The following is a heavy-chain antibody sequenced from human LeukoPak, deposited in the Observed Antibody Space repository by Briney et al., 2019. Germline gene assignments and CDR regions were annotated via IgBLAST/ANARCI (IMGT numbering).Heavy chain of an antibody. D-gene: IGHD3-3*01. CDR2: IYTSGST. V-gene: IGHV4-61*02. CDR1: GGSISSGSYY. Sequence: MASETLSLTCTVSGGSISSGSYYWSWIRQPAGKGLEWIGRIYTSGSTNYNPSLKSRVTISVDTSKNQFSLKLSSVTAADTAVYYCARDEIFGWFDPWGQGTLVTVSS. CDR3: ARDEIFGWFDP. J-gene: IGHJ5*02.